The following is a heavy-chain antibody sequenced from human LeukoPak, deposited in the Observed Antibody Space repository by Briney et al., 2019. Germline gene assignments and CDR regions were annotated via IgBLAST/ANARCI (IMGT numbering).Heavy chain of an antibody. CDR3: AHRKNYYDSSVFDN. CDR2: IYWDDDR. D-gene: IGHD3-22*01. Sequence: SGPTLVNPTQTLTLTCTFSGFSLNTRGVGGGWIRQPPGRALEWLALIYWDDDRRYSPSLKSRLTITKDTSKNQVVLTMTNMDPVDTATYFCAHRKNYYDSSVFDNWGQGTLVTVSS. J-gene: IGHJ4*02. CDR1: GFSLNTRGVG. V-gene: IGHV2-5*02.